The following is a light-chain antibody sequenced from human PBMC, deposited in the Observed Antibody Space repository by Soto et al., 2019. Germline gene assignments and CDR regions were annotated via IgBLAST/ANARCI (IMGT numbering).Light chain of an antibody. V-gene: IGLV2-14*01. Sequence: QSALTQPASVSESPGQSITISCTGTSSDVGGYNYVSWYQQHPGKAPKFMIYDVSNRPSGVSTRFSGSKSGNTASLTISGPHAEDESDYYCNSYTTSNTRQIVFGTGTKVTVL. CDR1: SSDVGGYNY. J-gene: IGLJ1*01. CDR3: NSYTTSNTRQIV. CDR2: DVS.